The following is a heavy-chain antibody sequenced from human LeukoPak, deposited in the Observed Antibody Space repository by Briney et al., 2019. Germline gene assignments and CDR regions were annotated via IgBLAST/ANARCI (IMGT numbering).Heavy chain of an antibody. CDR1: GFTFSNYY. D-gene: IGHD2/OR15-2a*01. J-gene: IGHJ4*02. Sequence: AGGSLRLSCATSGFTFSNYYMTWVRQAPGKGLEWVSYIRSDSSYINYAESVKGRFTISRDNAKNSVYLQMNSLRAEDTAVYYCARDSEYSGLYWGQGVLVTVPS. CDR3: ARDSEYSGLY. V-gene: IGHV3-11*06. CDR2: IRSDSSYI.